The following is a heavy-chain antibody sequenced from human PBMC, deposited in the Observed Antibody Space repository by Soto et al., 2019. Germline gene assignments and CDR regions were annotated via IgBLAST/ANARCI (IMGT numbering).Heavy chain of an antibody. Sequence: ASVKVSCKASGYAFTSYYVHWVRQAPGQGLEWMGIINPSGGSTTYAQKFQGRVTVTRDTSTSTVYMDMSSLRSEDTAVYYCARGGYYYDSRGYYVSDYWGQGTLVTSPQ. CDR1: GYAFTSYY. V-gene: IGHV1-46*01. D-gene: IGHD3-22*01. CDR3: ARGGYYYDSRGYYVSDY. CDR2: INPSGGST. J-gene: IGHJ4*02.